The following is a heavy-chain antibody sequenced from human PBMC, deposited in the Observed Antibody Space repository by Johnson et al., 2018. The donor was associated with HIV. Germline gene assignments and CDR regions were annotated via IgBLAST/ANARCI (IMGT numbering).Heavy chain of an antibody. V-gene: IGHV3-30-3*01. D-gene: IGHD6-13*01. CDR3: AKDLYSSSWTNDAFDI. Sequence: QVQLVESGGGVVQPGRSLRLSCAASGFTFSSYAMHWVRQAPGKGLEWVALISYDGSNKYSADSVKGRFIISRDNSKNTVFLQMNGLRAEDTAVYHCAKDLYSSSWTNDAFDIWGQGTMVTVSS. J-gene: IGHJ3*02. CDR2: ISYDGSNK. CDR1: GFTFSSYA.